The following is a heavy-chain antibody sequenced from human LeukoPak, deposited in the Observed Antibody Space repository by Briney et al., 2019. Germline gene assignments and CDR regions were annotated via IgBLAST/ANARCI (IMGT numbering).Heavy chain of an antibody. CDR2: ISYDGSNK. D-gene: IGHD2-15*01. Sequence: PGGSLRLSCAASGFTFSSYGMHWVRQAPGKGLEWVAVISYDGSNKYYADSVKGRFTISRDNSKNTLYLQMNSLRAEDTAVYYCAKEAFLGVVVAATQGKLGSYFDYWGQGTLVTVSS. V-gene: IGHV3-30*18. CDR1: GFTFSSYG. CDR3: AKEAFLGVVVAATQGKLGSYFDY. J-gene: IGHJ4*02.